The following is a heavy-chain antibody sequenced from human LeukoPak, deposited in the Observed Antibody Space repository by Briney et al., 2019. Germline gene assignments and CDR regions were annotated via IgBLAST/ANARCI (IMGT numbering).Heavy chain of an antibody. CDR1: GVSISSYY. J-gene: IGHJ5*02. CDR2: IYYSGST. V-gene: IGHV4-59*08. Sequence: PSETLSLTCTVSGVSISSYYWSWVRQPPGKGLEWIGYIYYSGSTNYNPSLKSRVTISVDTSKNQFSLKLSSVTAADTAVYYCATLPTAWGQGTLVTVSS. CDR3: ATLPTA.